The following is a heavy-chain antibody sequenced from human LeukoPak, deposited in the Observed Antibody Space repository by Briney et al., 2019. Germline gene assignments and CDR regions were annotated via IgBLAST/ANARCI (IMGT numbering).Heavy chain of an antibody. D-gene: IGHD6-13*01. Sequence: GGSLRLSCAASGFTFSSYAMSWVRQAPGKGLKWVSGISGSGGSTYFADSVKGRFIISRDNSKNTLDLQMNSLRAEDTAVYYCAKVTAATGIDYWGQGTLVTVSS. CDR1: GFTFSSYA. J-gene: IGHJ4*02. CDR2: ISGSGGST. CDR3: AKVTAATGIDY. V-gene: IGHV3-23*01.